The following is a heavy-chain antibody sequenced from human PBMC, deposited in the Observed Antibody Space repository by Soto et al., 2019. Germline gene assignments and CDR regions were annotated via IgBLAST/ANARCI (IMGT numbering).Heavy chain of an antibody. J-gene: IGHJ4*02. CDR3: ARQGGSRGYSYGSDY. CDR2: IIPIFGTA. D-gene: IGHD5-18*01. Sequence: SVKVSCKASGGTFSSYAISWVRQAPGQGLEWMGGIIPIFGTANYAQKFQGRVTITADESTSTAYMELSSLRSEDTAVYYCARQGGSRGYSYGSDYWGQGTLVTVSS. V-gene: IGHV1-69*13. CDR1: GGTFSSYA.